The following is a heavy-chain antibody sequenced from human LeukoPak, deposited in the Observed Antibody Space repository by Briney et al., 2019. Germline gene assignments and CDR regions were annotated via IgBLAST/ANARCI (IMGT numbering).Heavy chain of an antibody. Sequence: ASVKVSCKASGYTFTSYFIHWVRQAPGQGLEWMGLINLSGGSTRYAQKFQGRVTMTRDTSTSTVYMELSSLRSEDTAVYYCARGQAVAGTSPNAFDIWGQGTMVTVSS. CDR1: GYTFTSYF. V-gene: IGHV1-46*01. CDR2: INLSGGST. J-gene: IGHJ3*02. CDR3: ARGQAVAGTSPNAFDI. D-gene: IGHD6-19*01.